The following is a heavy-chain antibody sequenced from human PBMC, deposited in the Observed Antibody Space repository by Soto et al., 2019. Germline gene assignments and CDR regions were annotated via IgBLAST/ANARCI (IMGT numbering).Heavy chain of an antibody. Sequence: VQLLESGGDLVQPGGSLRVSCAASGFTFSNYAMIWVRQAPGKGLAWVSSISGSGGITYYADSVEGRFTISRDNSKNTLYLQMNSLRAEDTAVYYCAKSLKRYSYGDSWGQGTLVTVSS. CDR3: AKSLKRYSYGDS. V-gene: IGHV3-23*01. CDR1: GFTFSNYA. D-gene: IGHD5-18*01. CDR2: ISGSGGIT. J-gene: IGHJ4*02.